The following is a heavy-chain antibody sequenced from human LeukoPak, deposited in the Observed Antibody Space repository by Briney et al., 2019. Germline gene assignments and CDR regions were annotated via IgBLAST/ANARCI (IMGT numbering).Heavy chain of an antibody. D-gene: IGHD1-26*01. CDR2: TNPDGSST. CDR3: VRDLVGRDDT. Sequence: GGSLRLSCAASGFTFSTYWFHWVRQAPGEGPVWVLRTNPDGSSTDHADSVRGRFVISRDNARNTLYLQMNSLRAEDTAVYYCVRDLVGRDDTWGQGTLVTVSS. CDR1: GFTFSTYW. J-gene: IGHJ5*02. V-gene: IGHV3-74*01.